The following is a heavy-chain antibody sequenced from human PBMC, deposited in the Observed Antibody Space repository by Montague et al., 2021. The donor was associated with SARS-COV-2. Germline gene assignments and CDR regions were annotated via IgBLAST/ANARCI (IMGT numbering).Heavy chain of an antibody. CDR3: ARGTTVTTLFYYYYGMDV. CDR1: GGSFSGYY. J-gene: IGHJ6*02. V-gene: IGHV4-34*01. CDR2: INHSGST. Sequence: SETLSLTCAVYGGSFSGYYWSWIRQPPGKGLEWIGEINHSGSTNYNPSLKSRVTISVDTSKNQFSPKLSSVTAADTAVYYCARGTTVTTLFYYYYGMDVWGQGTTVIVSS. D-gene: IGHD4-17*01.